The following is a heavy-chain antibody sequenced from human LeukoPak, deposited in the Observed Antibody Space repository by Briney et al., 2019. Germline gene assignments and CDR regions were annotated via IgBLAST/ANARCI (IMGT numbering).Heavy chain of an antibody. V-gene: IGHV3-30-3*01. J-gene: IGHJ3*02. Sequence: PGRSLRLSCAASGFTFSTYFMHWVRQAPGKGLEWVADIASDGSHTFYVESVEGRFTISRDNSKNTLYLQMNSLRAEDTAVYFCARERQDTILHSGAFDIWGQGTMVTVSS. CDR3: ARERQDTILHSGAFDI. D-gene: IGHD2-21*01. CDR2: IASDGSHT. CDR1: GFTFSTYF.